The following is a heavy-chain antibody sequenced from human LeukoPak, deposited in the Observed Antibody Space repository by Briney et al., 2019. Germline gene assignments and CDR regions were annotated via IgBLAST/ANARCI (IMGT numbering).Heavy chain of an antibody. Sequence: SETLSLTCTISGAFRCSISSYYWTWIRQPPGKGLEWIGYVYYSGSTNYNPSLKSRVTISIDTSKTQFSLKLNSVTAADTAVYYCARPSNYDTSGYYFYWYFDLWGRGTLVTVSS. D-gene: IGHD3-22*01. CDR1: GAFRCSISSYY. CDR3: ARPSNYDTSGYYFYWYFDL. J-gene: IGHJ2*01. CDR2: VYYSGST. V-gene: IGHV4-59*01.